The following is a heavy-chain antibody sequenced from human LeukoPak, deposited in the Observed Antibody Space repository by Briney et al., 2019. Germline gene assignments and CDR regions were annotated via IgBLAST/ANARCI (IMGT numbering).Heavy chain of an antibody. CDR3: ARGYLEVTAIYYYYGMDV. CDR1: GDTFNTYG. V-gene: IGHV1-18*01. J-gene: IGHJ6*02. CDR2: VSANTGNT. Sequence: ASVRVSCKASGDTFNTYGFTWVRQAPGQGLEWMGWVSANTGNTNYAKNFQGRVTMTTDTSTKTAYMELRSLRSDDTAVYYCARGYLEVTAIYYYYGMDVWGQGTTVTVSS. D-gene: IGHD2-21*02.